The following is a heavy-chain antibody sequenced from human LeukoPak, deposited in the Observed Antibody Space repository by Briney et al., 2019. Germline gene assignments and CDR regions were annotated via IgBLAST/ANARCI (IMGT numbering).Heavy chain of an antibody. CDR1: GGSISSSSYY. V-gene: IGHV4-31*03. Sequence: TLSLTCTVSGGSISSSSYYWGWIRQPPGKGLEWIGYIYYSGSTYYNPSLKSRVTISVDTSKNQFSLKLSSVTAADTAVYYCARDPYQYSSSSDPVNYWGQGTLVTVSS. CDR3: ARDPYQYSSSSDPVNY. D-gene: IGHD6-6*01. J-gene: IGHJ4*02. CDR2: IYYSGST.